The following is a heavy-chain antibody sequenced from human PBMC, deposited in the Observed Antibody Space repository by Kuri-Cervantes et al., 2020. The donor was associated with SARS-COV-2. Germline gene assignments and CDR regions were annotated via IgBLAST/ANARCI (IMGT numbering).Heavy chain of an antibody. CDR2: INPSGGST. CDR1: GYTFTSYY. D-gene: IGHD6-19*01. J-gene: IGHJ4*02. Sequence: ASVKVSCKASGYTFTSYYMHWVRQAPGQGLEWMGIINPSGGSTSYAQKFQGRVTMTTDTSTSTAYMELRSLRSDDTAVYYCASRPYSSGWYEGIDYWGQGTLVTVSS. V-gene: IGHV1-46*01. CDR3: ASRPYSSGWYEGIDY.